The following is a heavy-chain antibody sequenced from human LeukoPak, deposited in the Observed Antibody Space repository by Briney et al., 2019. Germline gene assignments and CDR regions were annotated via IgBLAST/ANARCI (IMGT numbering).Heavy chain of an antibody. CDR2: IKSKTDGGTT. D-gene: IGHD4-11*01. CDR3: TTTVTTRGYYYYYMDD. V-gene: IGHV3-15*01. CDR1: GFTFSNAW. Sequence: GGSLRLSCAASGFTFSNAWMSWVRQAPGKGLEWVGRIKSKTDGGTTDYAAPVKGRFTISRDDSKNTLYLQMNSLKTEDTAVYYCTTTVTTRGYYYYYMDDWGKGTTVTVSS. J-gene: IGHJ6*03.